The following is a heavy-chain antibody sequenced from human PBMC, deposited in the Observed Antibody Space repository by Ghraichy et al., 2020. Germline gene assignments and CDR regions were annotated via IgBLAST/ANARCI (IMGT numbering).Heavy chain of an antibody. V-gene: IGHV1-2*02. J-gene: IGHJ6*02. Sequence: ASVKVSCKASGYTFTGYYIHWVRQAPGQGLEWMGWINPNSGGINYAQKFQGRVTMTRDTSISTAYMELSRLRSDDTAVYYCARDLAVYYYGMDVWGQGTTVTVSS. CDR1: GYTFTGYY. CDR2: INPNSGGI. CDR3: ARDLAVYYYGMDV.